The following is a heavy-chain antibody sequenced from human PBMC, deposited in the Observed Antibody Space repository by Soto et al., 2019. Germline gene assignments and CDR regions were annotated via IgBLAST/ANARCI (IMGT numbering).Heavy chain of an antibody. CDR2: ISFDGSNG. D-gene: IGHD1-26*01. Sequence: AGGSLRLSCGGSGFTFSRYGMRWVRQAPGKGLECVAAISFDGSNGYYGDSVKGRFTISRDNSKNALYLQMNSLRPEDTAVYYCAKDGNWELLPSTGMDVWGQGTLVTVSS. J-gene: IGHJ6*02. CDR3: AKDGNWELLPSTGMDV. V-gene: IGHV3-30*18. CDR1: GFTFSRYG.